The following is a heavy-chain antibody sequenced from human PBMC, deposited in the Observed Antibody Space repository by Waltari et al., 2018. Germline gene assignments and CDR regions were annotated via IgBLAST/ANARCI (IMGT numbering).Heavy chain of an antibody. CDR1: DLSFSPSW. CDR2: IKQDGSEK. V-gene: IGHV3-7*01. J-gene: IGHJ4*02. Sequence: EVQLVESGGGLAQPGGSLRLSCAASDLSFSPSWMTWVRQASGKGPEWVANIKQDGSEKYYMDSVKGRFTISRDNAKNSLYLQMNNLRVEDTAVYYCTRGGRDSSWYWRDWGQGTLVTVSS. D-gene: IGHD6-13*01. CDR3: TRGGRDSSWYWRD.